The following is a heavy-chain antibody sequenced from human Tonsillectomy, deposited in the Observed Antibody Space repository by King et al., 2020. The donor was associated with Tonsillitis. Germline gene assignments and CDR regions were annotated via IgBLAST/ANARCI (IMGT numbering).Heavy chain of an antibody. CDR3: AREPPPGHYDFWSGSYDHPLYYYYGMDV. D-gene: IGHD3-3*01. V-gene: IGHV7-4-1*01. CDR1: GYTFTSYA. Sequence: QLVQSGSELKKPGASVKVSCKASGYTFTSYAMNWVRQAPGQGLEWMGWINTNTGNPTYAQGFTGRFVFSLDTSVSTAYLQICSLKAEDPAVYYCAREPPPGHYDFWSGSYDHPLYYYYGMDVWGQGTTVTVSS. J-gene: IGHJ6*02. CDR2: INTNTGNP.